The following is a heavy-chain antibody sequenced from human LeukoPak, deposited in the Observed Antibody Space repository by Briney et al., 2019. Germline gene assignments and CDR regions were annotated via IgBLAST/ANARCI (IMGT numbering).Heavy chain of an antibody. D-gene: IGHD2-2*01. CDR2: LSGSGADT. CDR3: AKDPYGTRYFDY. Sequence: GGSLRLSCAASGFTFSKNAMSWVRQAPGKGLEWVSSLSGSGADTYYADSVKGRFTISRDNAKNTAYLQMNSPRAEDTAVYYCAKDPYGTRYFDYWGQGTLVTAS. J-gene: IGHJ4*02. CDR1: GFTFSKNA. V-gene: IGHV3-23*01.